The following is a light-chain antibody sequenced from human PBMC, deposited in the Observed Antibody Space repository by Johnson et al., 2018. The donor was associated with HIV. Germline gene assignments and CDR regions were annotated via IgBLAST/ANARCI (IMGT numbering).Light chain of an antibody. CDR3: GTWDSSLSAGGV. CDR2: DDN. CDR1: TSNIGKNY. Sequence: QSVLTQPPSVSAAPGQKVTISCSGSTSNIGKNYVSWYQQLPGTAPKLLIYDDNKRPSGIPDRFSGSKSGTSATLCITGLQTGDEADYYCGTWDSSLSAGGVFGTGTKVTVL. J-gene: IGLJ1*01. V-gene: IGLV1-51*01.